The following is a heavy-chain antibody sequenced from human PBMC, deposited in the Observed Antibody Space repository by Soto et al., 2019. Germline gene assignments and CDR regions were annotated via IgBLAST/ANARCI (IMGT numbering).Heavy chain of an antibody. CDR3: ARKDSSGYCPYYYGMDV. V-gene: IGHV1-46*01. J-gene: IGHJ6*02. CDR1: GYTFTSYY. CDR2: INPSGGST. Sequence: ASVKVSCKASGYTFTSYYMHWVRQAPGQGLEWMGIINPSGGSTSYAQKFQGRVTMTRDTSTSTVYMELSSLRSEDTAVYYCARKDSSGYCPYYYGMDVWGQGTTVTVSS. D-gene: IGHD3-22*01.